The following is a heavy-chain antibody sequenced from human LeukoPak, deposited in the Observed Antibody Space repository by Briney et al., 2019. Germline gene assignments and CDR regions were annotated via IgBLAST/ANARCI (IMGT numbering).Heavy chain of an antibody. Sequence: GGSLRLSCAASGFTFSGYAMHWVRQAPGKGLEYVSAIISDGESTYYSDSVKDRFTISRDNSKNTLYLQMSSLRPEDTAVYYCVKSASTWYLFDYWGQGTLVTVSS. CDR1: GFTFSGYA. D-gene: IGHD6-13*01. J-gene: IGHJ4*02. CDR2: IISDGEST. V-gene: IGHV3-64*03. CDR3: VKSASTWYLFDY.